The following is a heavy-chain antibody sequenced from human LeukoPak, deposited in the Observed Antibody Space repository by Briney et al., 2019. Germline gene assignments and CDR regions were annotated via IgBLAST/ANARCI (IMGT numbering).Heavy chain of an antibody. Sequence: GGSLRLSCAASGFTFDDYAMHWVRQAPGKGLEWVSGISWNSGSIGYADSVKGRFTISRDNAKNSLYLQMNSLRAEDTAVYYCAKDIVVVVAATLGFDYWGQGTLVTVSS. J-gene: IGHJ4*02. CDR3: AKDIVVVVAATLGFDY. V-gene: IGHV3-9*01. CDR1: GFTFDDYA. D-gene: IGHD2-15*01. CDR2: ISWNSGSI.